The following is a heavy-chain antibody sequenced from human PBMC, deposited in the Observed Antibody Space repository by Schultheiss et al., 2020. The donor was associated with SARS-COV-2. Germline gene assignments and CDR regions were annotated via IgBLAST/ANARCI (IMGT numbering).Heavy chain of an antibody. D-gene: IGHD2/OR15-2a*01. J-gene: IGHJ5*02. CDR1: GGSISSYY. CDR3: ARESIADNWFDP. CDR2: VYYSGST. Sequence: SETLSLTCTVSGGSISSYYWNWVRQPPGKGLEWIGYVYYSGSTTYNPSLKSRVTISVDMSKNQFSLKLSSVTAADTAVYYCARESIADNWFDPWGQGTLVTVSS. V-gene: IGHV4-59*12.